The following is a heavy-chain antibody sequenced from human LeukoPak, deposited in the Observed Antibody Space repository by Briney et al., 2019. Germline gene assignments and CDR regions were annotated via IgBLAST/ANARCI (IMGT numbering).Heavy chain of an antibody. Sequence: PSQTLSLTCTVSGGSMTSGGNYWSWIRQSTGKGLEWIGYIHHSGNANYNPSLKSRVTISIIRSKNQFSLKLSSVTAADTAVYYCASLGMVRGVFDYWGQGTLVTVSS. D-gene: IGHD3-10*01. CDR3: ASLGMVRGVFDY. V-gene: IGHV4-30-2*06. J-gene: IGHJ4*02. CDR2: IHHSGNA. CDR1: GGSMTSGGNY.